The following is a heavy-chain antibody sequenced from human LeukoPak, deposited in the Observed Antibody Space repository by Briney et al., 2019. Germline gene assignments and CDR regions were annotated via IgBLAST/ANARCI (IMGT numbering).Heavy chain of an antibody. J-gene: IGHJ4*02. D-gene: IGHD5-18*01. Sequence: SETLSLTCTVSGGSISSSSYYWGWIRQPPGKGLEWIGSIYYSGSTYYNPSLKSRVTISVDTSKNQFSLKLSSVTAADTAVYYCARSLYSYGFDYWGQGTLVTVSS. V-gene: IGHV4-39*07. CDR3: ARSLYSYGFDY. CDR1: GGSISSSSYY. CDR2: IYYSGST.